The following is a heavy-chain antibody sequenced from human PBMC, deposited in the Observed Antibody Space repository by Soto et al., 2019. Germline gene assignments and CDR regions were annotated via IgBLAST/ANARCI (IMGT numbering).Heavy chain of an antibody. D-gene: IGHD3-10*01. CDR3: ARGIDKVVRVRGVRGRKYYFDY. Sequence: PSETLSLTCAVYGGSFSGYYWSWIRQPPGKGLEWIGEINHSGSTNYNPSLKSRVTISVDTSKNQFSLKLSSVTAADTAVYYCARGIDKVVRVRGVRGRKYYFDYWGQGTLVTVSS. V-gene: IGHV4-34*01. CDR1: GGSFSGYY. CDR2: INHSGST. J-gene: IGHJ4*02.